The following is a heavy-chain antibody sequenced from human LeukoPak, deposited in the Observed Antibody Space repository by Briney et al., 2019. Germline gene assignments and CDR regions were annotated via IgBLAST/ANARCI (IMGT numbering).Heavy chain of an antibody. D-gene: IGHD2-8*01. CDR3: ARDGEGYCTNGVCSFLDY. Sequence: GRSLRLSCAASGFTFSSYAMHWVRQAPGKGLEWVAVISYDGSNKYYADSVRGRFTISRDNSKNTLYLQMNSLRAEDTAVYYCARDGEGYCTNGVCSFLDYWGQGTLVTVSS. J-gene: IGHJ4*02. CDR2: ISYDGSNK. CDR1: GFTFSSYA. V-gene: IGHV3-30-3*01.